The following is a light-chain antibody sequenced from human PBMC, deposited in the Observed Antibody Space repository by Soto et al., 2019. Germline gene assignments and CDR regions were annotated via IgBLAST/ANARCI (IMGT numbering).Light chain of an antibody. CDR2: GAS. CDR1: QSVSSSY. J-gene: IGKJ1*01. Sequence: ESVLTQSPGTLSLSTGERATLSCRASQSVSSSYLAWYQQKPGQAPRLLIYGASSRATGIPDRFSGSGSGTDFTLTISRLEPEDFAVYYCQQYGSSRTFGQGTKVAIK. V-gene: IGKV3-20*01. CDR3: QQYGSSRT.